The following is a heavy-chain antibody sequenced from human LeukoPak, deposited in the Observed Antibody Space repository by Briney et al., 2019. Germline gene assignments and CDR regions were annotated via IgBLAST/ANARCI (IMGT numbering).Heavy chain of an antibody. CDR1: GFTFSDYY. V-gene: IGHV3-11*04. D-gene: IGHD1-26*01. Sequence: PGGSLRLSCAASGFTFSDYYMTWIRQAPGKGLEWVSYISSSGSTIYYADSVKGRFTISRDNAKNSLYLQMNSLRAEDTAVYYCARVFWSRVRWELLNLWGQGTLVTVSS. CDR3: ARVFWSRVRWELLNL. J-gene: IGHJ4*02. CDR2: ISSSGSTI.